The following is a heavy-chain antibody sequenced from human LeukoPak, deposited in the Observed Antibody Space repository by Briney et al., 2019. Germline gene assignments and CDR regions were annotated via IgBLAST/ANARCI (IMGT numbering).Heavy chain of an antibody. CDR1: GGSISSYY. J-gene: IGHJ4*02. D-gene: IGHD6-13*01. V-gene: IGHV4-4*07. CDR2: IYTSGST. Sequence: SETLSLTCTVSGGSISSYYWSWIRQPAGKGLEWIGRIYTSGSTNYNPSLKSRVTMSVDTSKNQFSLKLSSVTAADTAVYYCASFTYSSSWYDYWGQGTLVTVSS. CDR3: ASFTYSSSWYDY.